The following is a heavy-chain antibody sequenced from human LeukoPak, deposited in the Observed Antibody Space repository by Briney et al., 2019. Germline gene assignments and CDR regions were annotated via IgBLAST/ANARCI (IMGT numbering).Heavy chain of an antibody. CDR3: TKGVAASRSPYCMDV. V-gene: IGHV3-23*01. CDR2: IISGGSAI. Sequence: GGSLRLSYAASGFTFSNYAMTWVRQAPGKGLEWVSSIISGGSAIYYAESVRGRFIMSRDDSKNMVYLQVNSLRVEDTALYYCTKGVAASRSPYCMDVWGKGTTVTVSS. CDR1: GFTFSNYA. J-gene: IGHJ6*03. D-gene: IGHD2-2*01.